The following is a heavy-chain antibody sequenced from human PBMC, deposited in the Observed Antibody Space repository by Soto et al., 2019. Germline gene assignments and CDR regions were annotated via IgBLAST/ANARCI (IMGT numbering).Heavy chain of an antibody. Sequence: PGGSLRLSCAASGFTFSSYGMHWVRQAPGKWLEWVAVISYDGSNKYYADSVKGRFTISRDNSKNTLYLQMNSLRAEDTAVYYCAYPADSSKEDYWGQGXLVTVYS. CDR1: GFTFSSYG. CDR3: AYPADSSKEDY. CDR2: ISYDGSNK. J-gene: IGHJ4*02. V-gene: IGHV3-30*03. D-gene: IGHD3-22*01.